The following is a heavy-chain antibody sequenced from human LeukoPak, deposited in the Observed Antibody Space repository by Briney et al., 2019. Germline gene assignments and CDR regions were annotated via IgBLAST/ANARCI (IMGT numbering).Heavy chain of an antibody. CDR2: IYYSGST. Sequence: SETLSLTCTVSGGSISSYYWSWIRQPPGKGLEWIGYIYYSGSTNYTPSLKSRVTISVDTSKNQFSLKLSSVTAADTAVYYCARADCSGGSCYSYPAAFDIWGQGTMVTVSS. J-gene: IGHJ3*02. D-gene: IGHD2-15*01. CDR1: GGSISSYY. CDR3: ARADCSGGSCYSYPAAFDI. V-gene: IGHV4-59*01.